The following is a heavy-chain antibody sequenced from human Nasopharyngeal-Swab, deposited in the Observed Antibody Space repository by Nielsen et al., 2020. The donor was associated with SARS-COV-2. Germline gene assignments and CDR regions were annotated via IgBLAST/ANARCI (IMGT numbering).Heavy chain of an antibody. CDR2: INAGNGNT. Sequence: WVRQEPGQRIEWMGWINAGNGNTKYSQKFQGRVTITRDTSASTAYMELSSPRSGDTAVYYCARDPTVTTDYYYYYYMDVWGKGTTVTVSS. V-gene: IGHV1-3*01. D-gene: IGHD4-17*01. CDR3: ARDPTVTTDYYYYYYMDV. J-gene: IGHJ6*03.